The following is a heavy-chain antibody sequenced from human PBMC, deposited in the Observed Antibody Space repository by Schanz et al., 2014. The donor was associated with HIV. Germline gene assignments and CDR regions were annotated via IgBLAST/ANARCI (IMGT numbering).Heavy chain of an antibody. CDR2: ISYDGSNK. CDR3: AKDRNHYDSRYRGKGNYYYYYGMDV. D-gene: IGHD3-22*01. V-gene: IGHV3-30*18. J-gene: IGHJ6*02. Sequence: VHLVESGGGLVQPGGSLRLSCAASGFTFDSYGIHWVRQAPGKGLEWVAVISYDGSNKKYADSVKGRFTIPRDNSKNTLYLQMKSLRPEDTAVYYCAKDRNHYDSRYRGKGNYYYYYGMDVWGQGTTVTVSS. CDR1: GFTFDSYG.